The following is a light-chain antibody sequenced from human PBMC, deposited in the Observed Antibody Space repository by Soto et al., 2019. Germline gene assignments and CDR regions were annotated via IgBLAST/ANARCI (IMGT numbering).Light chain of an antibody. CDR3: TSYTSSNSVV. CDR1: GGDIGGYNY. J-gene: IGLJ2*01. CDR2: EVS. V-gene: IGLV2-14*01. Sequence: QSALTQPASVSGSPGQSITISCTGTGGDIGGYNYVSWYQQHPGKAPKVMIYEVSNRPSGVSNRFSASKSGNTASLTISGLQAEDEADYYCTSYTSSNSVVFGGGTKVTVL.